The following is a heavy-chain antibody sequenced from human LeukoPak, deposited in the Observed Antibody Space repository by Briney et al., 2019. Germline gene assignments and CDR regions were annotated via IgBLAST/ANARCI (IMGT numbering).Heavy chain of an antibody. Sequence: SETLSLTCTVSGGSISSSSYYWGWIRQPPGKGLEWIGSIYYSGSTYYNPSLESRVTISVDTSKNQFSLKLSSVTAADTAVYYCAANSPDDNTLGSSYKVWGQGTLVTVSS. CDR2: IYYSGST. CDR3: AANSPDDNTLGSSYKV. D-gene: IGHD3-10*01. V-gene: IGHV4-39*01. CDR1: GGSISSSSYY. J-gene: IGHJ4*02.